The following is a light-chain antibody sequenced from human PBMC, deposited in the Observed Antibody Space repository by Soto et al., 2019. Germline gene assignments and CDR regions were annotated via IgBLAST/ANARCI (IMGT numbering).Light chain of an antibody. CDR3: QVWDNSSDHGV. CDR1: NIGSIS. CDR2: YDR. J-gene: IGLJ2*01. V-gene: IGLV3-21*04. Sequence: SYELTQAPSVSVAPGKTARITCGGNNIGSISVHWYRQKPGQAPVLVIYYDRVRPSGIPERFSGSNSGNTATLTISRVEAGDEADYYCQVWDNSSDHGVFGGGTQLTVL.